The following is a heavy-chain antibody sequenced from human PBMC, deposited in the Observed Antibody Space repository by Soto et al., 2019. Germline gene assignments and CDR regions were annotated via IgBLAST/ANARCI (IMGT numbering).Heavy chain of an antibody. CDR1: GFTFTSSA. V-gene: IGHV1-58*01. CDR2: IVVGSGNT. CDR3: ASPTFIAARRGFGMDV. D-gene: IGHD6-6*01. J-gene: IGHJ6*02. Sequence: ASVKVSCKASGFTFTSSAVQWVRQARGQRLEWIGWIVVGSGNTNYAQKFQERVTITRDMSTSTAYMELSSLRSEDTAVYYCASPTFIAARRGFGMDVWGQGTTVTVSS.